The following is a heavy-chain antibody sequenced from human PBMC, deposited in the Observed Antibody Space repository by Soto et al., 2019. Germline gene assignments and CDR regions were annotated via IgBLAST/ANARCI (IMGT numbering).Heavy chain of an antibody. D-gene: IGHD2-8*01. CDR2: IYYSGST. CDR1: GGSISSYY. Sequence: TLSLTCTVSGGSISSYYWSWIRQPPGKGLEWIGYIYYSGSTNYNPSLKSRVTISVDTSKNQFSLKLSSVTAADTAVYYCAGGGYCTNGVCYGFDYWGQGTLVTVSS. CDR3: AGGGYCTNGVCYGFDY. V-gene: IGHV4-59*08. J-gene: IGHJ4*02.